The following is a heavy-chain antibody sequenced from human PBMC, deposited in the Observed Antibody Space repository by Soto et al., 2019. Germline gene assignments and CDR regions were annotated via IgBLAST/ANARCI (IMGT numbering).Heavy chain of an antibody. CDR3: ASVRSSARPNAFDI. Sequence: ASVKVSCKASGYTFISYSLHWVRQAPGQRLEGMGWINAGNDNTKYSHKFQGRLTITRDTSASTAYMDLSSLKSEDTAVYYCASVRSSARPNAFDIWGRGTMVTVS. J-gene: IGHJ3*02. D-gene: IGHD3-16*01. V-gene: IGHV1-3*01. CDR2: INAGNDNT. CDR1: GYTFISYS.